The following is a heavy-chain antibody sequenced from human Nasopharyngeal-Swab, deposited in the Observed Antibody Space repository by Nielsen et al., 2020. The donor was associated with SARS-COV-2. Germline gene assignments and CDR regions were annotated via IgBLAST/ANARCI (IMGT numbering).Heavy chain of an antibody. Sequence: SVKVSCKASGDTFNNNAISWVRQAPGQGLEWMGGIIPIYGTTNRAQKFQGRLTITADDTTNTAYMELSGLRSEDTAVYYRARESLPSYYDDSRGYAGYAFDIWGQGTMVTVSS. CDR2: IIPIYGTT. CDR1: GDTFNNNA. CDR3: ARESLPSYYDDSRGYAGYAFDI. J-gene: IGHJ3*02. D-gene: IGHD3-22*01. V-gene: IGHV1-69*13.